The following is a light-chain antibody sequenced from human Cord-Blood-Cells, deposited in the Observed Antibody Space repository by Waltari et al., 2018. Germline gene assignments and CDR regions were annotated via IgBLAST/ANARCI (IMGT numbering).Light chain of an antibody. J-gene: IGLJ1*01. CDR3: AAWDDSLNGYV. CDR1: SSNIGSNT. CDR2: SNN. Sequence: QSVLTQPPSASGTPGQRVTISCSGSSSNIGSNTVNWYQQLPGTAPKPLLYSNNQRPSGVPDRFSGSKSGTSASLAISGLQSEDEADYYCAAWDDSLNGYVFGTGTKVTVL. V-gene: IGLV1-44*01.